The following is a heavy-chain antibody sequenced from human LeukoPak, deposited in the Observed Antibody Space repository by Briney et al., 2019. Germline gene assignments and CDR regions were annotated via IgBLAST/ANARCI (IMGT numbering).Heavy chain of an antibody. CDR2: IYYSGST. V-gene: IGHV4-39*01. CDR1: GGSISNSRDY. Sequence: KPSETLSLTCTVSGGSISNSRDYWAWIRQPPGKGLEWIANIYYSGSTYYSPSLKSRVTISVDTSENQFSLKLSSVTAADTAVYYCARIYYHGSSGYRHFDYWGQGTLVTVSS. J-gene: IGHJ4*02. CDR3: ARIYYHGSSGYRHFDY. D-gene: IGHD3-22*01.